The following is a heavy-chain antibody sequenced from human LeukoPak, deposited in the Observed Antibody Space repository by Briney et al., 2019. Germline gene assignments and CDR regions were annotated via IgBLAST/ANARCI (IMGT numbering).Heavy chain of an antibody. J-gene: IGHJ5*02. CDR2: IKQDGSEK. V-gene: IGHV3-7*01. CDR1: GFTFSTYW. CDR3: AGQLVNEAWFDP. D-gene: IGHD6-6*01. Sequence: PGGSLRLSCAASGFTFSTYWMSWVRQVPGKGLEWVANIKQDGSEKYYVDSVKGRFTISRDNAKKSLYLQMKSLRTEDTAVYYCAGQLVNEAWFDPWGQGTLVTVSS.